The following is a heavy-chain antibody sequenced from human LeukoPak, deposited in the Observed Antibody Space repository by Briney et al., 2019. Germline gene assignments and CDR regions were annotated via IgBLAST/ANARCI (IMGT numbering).Heavy chain of an antibody. CDR2: IYYSGST. CDR3: ARVPVTRPGAFDI. V-gene: IGHV4-31*03. CDR1: GGSISSGGYY. J-gene: IGHJ3*02. D-gene: IGHD3-16*02. Sequence: SQTLSLTCTVSGGSISSGGYYWSWIRQHPGKGLEWIGYIYYSGSTHYNTSLKSRVTISVDTSKNQFSLKLSSVTAADTAVYYCARVPVTRPGAFDIWGQGTMVTVSS.